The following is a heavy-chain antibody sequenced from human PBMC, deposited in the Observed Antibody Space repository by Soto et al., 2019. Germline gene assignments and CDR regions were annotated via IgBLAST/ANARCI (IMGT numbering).Heavy chain of an antibody. V-gene: IGHV4-61*05. Sequence: SETLSLTCLVSGDSINSFSDYWAWIRQPPGKGPEWIGYIYYSGSTSYNPSLKSRVTISVDTSKNQFSLKLSSVTAADTAVYYCARLGGYYQAFDYRGQGTLVTVSS. CDR3: ARLGGYYQAFDY. CDR1: GDSINSFSDY. CDR2: IYYSGST. D-gene: IGHD3-22*01. J-gene: IGHJ4*02.